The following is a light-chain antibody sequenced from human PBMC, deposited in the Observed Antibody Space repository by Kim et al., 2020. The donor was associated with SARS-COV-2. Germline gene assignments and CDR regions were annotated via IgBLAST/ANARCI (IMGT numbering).Light chain of an antibody. V-gene: IGKV4-1*01. CDR1: RIILYSSINKNY. J-gene: IGKJ2*02. Sequence: INCTSVRIILYSSINKNYLAWYQQKPGHPPNLLIYWASTRESGVPDRFSGSGSGTDFTLTLSSLQAEDVAVYYCQQYYSTPPPCTFGQGTKLEI. CDR2: WAS. CDR3: QQYYSTPPPCT.